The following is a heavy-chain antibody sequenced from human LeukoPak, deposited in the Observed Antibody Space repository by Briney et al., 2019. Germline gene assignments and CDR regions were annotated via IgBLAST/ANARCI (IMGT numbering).Heavy chain of an antibody. Sequence: SETLSLTCTVSGGSVSSSSYYWGWIRQPPGKGLEWVGCIYNSGSTYYDPSLESRVTISVDTSKNQVSLKVNSVTAADTAVYYCARRGSSGRSFDYWGQGTLVIVSS. V-gene: IGHV4-39*01. CDR3: ARRGSSGRSFDY. CDR1: GGSVSSSSYY. CDR2: IYNSGST. D-gene: IGHD6-25*01. J-gene: IGHJ4*02.